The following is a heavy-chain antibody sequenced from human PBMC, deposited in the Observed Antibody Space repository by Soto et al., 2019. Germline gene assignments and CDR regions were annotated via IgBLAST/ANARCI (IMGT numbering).Heavy chain of an antibody. V-gene: IGHV1-8*01. CDR3: ARRGYSSSWYYYYYYGMDV. CDR1: GYTFTSYD. Sequence: QVQLVQSGAEVKKPGASVKVSCKASGYTFTSYDINWVRQATGQGLEWMGWMNPNSGNTGYAQKFQGRVTMTRNTSISTVYMELSSLRSEDTAVYYCARRGYSSSWYYYYYYGMDVWGKGTTVTVSS. D-gene: IGHD6-13*01. J-gene: IGHJ6*04. CDR2: MNPNSGNT.